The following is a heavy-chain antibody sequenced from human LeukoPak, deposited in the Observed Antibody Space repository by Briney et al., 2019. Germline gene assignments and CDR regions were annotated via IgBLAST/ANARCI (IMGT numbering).Heavy chain of an antibody. CDR1: GGSISSSNYY. D-gene: IGHD3-10*01. CDR3: ARRRRITMVRGVNGPVDY. Sequence: PSETLSLTCTVSGGSISSSNYYWGWIRQPPGKGLEWIGSIYYSGNTYYNPSLKSRLTISVDTSKNQFSLKLSSVTAADTAVYYCARRRRITMVRGVNGPVDYWGQGTLVTVSS. J-gene: IGHJ4*02. V-gene: IGHV4-39*07. CDR2: IYYSGNT.